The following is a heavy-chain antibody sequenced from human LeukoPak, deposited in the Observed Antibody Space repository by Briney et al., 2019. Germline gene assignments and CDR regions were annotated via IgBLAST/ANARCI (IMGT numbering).Heavy chain of an antibody. CDR1: GFTFSRYD. CDR2: IGTAGDT. CDR3: AGAGSETQWRAFDF. V-gene: IGHV3-13*01. D-gene: IGHD6-19*01. J-gene: IGHJ4*02. Sequence: GGSLRLSCAASGFTFSRYDMHWVRQATGKGLEWVSGIGTAGDTYYAGSVKGRFTISRENAKNFLYLQMNSLTAGDTAVYYCAGAGSETQWRAFDFWGQGALVTVLS.